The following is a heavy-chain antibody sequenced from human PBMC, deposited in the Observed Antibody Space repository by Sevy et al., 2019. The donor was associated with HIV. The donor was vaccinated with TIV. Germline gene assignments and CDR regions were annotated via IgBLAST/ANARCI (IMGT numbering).Heavy chain of an antibody. CDR1: RFTMSHAW. Sequence: GGSLRLSCAASRFTMSHAWMNWVRQAPGKGLEWVGRIKSKIDGGTTDYTAPVKVRCTISRDDSKNTLYLQMNSLKTGDTAVYFCTADHYFDSSGYYIYWYFDLWGRGTLVTVSS. CDR2: IKSKIDGGTT. CDR3: TADHYFDSSGYYIYWYFDL. J-gene: IGHJ2*01. D-gene: IGHD3-22*01. V-gene: IGHV3-15*07.